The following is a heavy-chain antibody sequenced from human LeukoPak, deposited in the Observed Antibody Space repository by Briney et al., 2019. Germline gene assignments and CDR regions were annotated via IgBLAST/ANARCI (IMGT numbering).Heavy chain of an antibody. D-gene: IGHD3-3*01. Sequence: ASVNVSCKASGYTFTSYYMHWVRQAPAQGREWMGLINSSGCSTSYAHKFQGRVTMTRDTSTSTVYMELSSLRSEDTAVYYCARDRPGGYYFGPSTTYYYYGMDVWGQGTTVTVSS. J-gene: IGHJ6*02. CDR1: GYTFTSYY. CDR3: ARDRPGGYYFGPSTTYYYYGMDV. V-gene: IGHV1-46*01. CDR2: INSSGCST.